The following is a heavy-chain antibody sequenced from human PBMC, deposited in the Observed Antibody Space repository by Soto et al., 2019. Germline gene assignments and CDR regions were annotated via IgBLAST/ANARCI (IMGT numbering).Heavy chain of an antibody. CDR2: ISAYNGNT. J-gene: IGHJ6*02. D-gene: IGHD2-2*01. Sequence: ASVKVSCKASGYTFTTYGISWVRQAPGQGLEWMGWISAYNGNTNSAQKLQGRVTISLDTSKNQFSLKMSSVTAADTAVYYCASGTIYHSYGMDVWGQGKMVTVSS. CDR1: GYTFTTYG. V-gene: IGHV1-18*01. CDR3: ASGTIYHSYGMDV.